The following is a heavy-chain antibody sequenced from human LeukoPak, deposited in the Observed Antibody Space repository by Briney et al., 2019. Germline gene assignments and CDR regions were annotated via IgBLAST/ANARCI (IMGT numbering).Heavy chain of an antibody. J-gene: IGHJ5*02. D-gene: IGHD3-9*01. Sequence: GGSLRLSCAASGFTFSSYAMSWVRQAPGKGLEWVSAISGSGDSTYYADSVKGRFTVSRDNSKNTLYLQMNSLRAEDTAVYYCALFPVYDILTGRRAWGQGTLVTVSS. CDR2: ISGSGDST. V-gene: IGHV3-23*01. CDR3: ALFPVYDILTGRRA. CDR1: GFTFSSYA.